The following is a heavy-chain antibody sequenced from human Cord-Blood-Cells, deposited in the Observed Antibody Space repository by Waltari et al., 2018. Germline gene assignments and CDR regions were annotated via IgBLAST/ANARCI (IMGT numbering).Heavy chain of an antibody. Sequence: QLQLQGSGPGLVWPSETLSLTCTIYVGSISRTCYYCGCSRQPPGKGLEWIGSIYYSGSTYYNPSLKSRVTISVDTSKNQFSLKLSSVTAADTAVYYCARRYQLLDAFDIWGQGTMVTVSS. V-gene: IGHV4-39*01. CDR1: VGSISRTCYY. J-gene: IGHJ3*02. CDR2: IYYSGST. D-gene: IGHD2-2*01. CDR3: ARRYQLLDAFDI.